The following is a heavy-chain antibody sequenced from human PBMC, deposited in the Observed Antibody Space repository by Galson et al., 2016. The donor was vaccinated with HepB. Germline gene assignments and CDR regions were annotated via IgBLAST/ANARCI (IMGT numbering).Heavy chain of an antibody. CDR1: GFTFSSYG. CDR3: AKDRSYGYFGSGGMDV. Sequence: LRLSCAASGFTFSSYGMHWVRQAPGKGLEWVAVISYDGSNKYYADSVKGRFTISRDNSKNTLYLQMNSLRAEDTAVYYCAKDRSYGYFGSGGMDVWGQGTTVTVSS. J-gene: IGHJ6*02. CDR2: ISYDGSNK. V-gene: IGHV3-30*18. D-gene: IGHD3-10*01.